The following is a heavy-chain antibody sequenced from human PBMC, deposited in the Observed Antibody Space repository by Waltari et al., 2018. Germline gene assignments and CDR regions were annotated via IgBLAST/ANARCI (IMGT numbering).Heavy chain of an antibody. J-gene: IGHJ4*02. CDR2: INPNSGGT. D-gene: IGHD6-6*01. CDR1: GYPFTGYY. V-gene: IGHV1-2*06. CDR3: ARDLRAARPPRDDY. Sequence: QVQLVQSGAEVKKPGASVKVSCTASGYPFTGYYLHWVRPAPGQGLEWMGRINPNSGGTNYAQKFQGRVTMTRDTSISTAYMELSRLRSDDTAVYYCARDLRAARPPRDDYWGQGTLVTVSS.